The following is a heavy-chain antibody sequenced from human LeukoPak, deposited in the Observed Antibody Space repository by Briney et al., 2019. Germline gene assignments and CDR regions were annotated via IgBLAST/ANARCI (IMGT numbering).Heavy chain of an antibody. CDR1: GGSISSSSYY. CDR2: IYYDTST. CDR3: GRGKAYSGSYYGIYDY. J-gene: IGHJ4*02. Sequence: SETLSLTCTVSGGSISSSSYYWGWIRQPPGKGLEWIGNIYYDTSTYYNPSLKSRVTISVDTSKNQFSLKLNSVTAADTAVYYCGRGKAYSGSYYGIYDYWGQGTLVTVSS. V-gene: IGHV4-39*07. D-gene: IGHD1-26*01.